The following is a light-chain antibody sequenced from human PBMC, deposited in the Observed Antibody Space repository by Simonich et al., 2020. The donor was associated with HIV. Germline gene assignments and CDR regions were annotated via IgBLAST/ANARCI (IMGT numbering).Light chain of an antibody. V-gene: IGKV3-15*01. CDR2: GAS. J-gene: IGKJ4*01. CDR1: QSMSSN. Sequence: IVMTQFPATLSVSPGERATLSCTAIQSMSSNLAWYQQKPGQAPRLLIYGASTRATGIPARFSGSGSGTDFTLTISSMQSEDFAIFYCQQYNNWPQTFGGGTKVEI. CDR3: QQYNNWPQT.